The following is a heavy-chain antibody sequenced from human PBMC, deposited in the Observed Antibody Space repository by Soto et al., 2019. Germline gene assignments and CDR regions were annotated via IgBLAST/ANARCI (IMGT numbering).Heavy chain of an antibody. D-gene: IGHD2-2*02. CDR1: GFTFSSYG. CDR2: ISYDGSNK. CDR3: AKETVVPAAISNYYYYYGMDV. Sequence: QVQLVESGGGVVQPGRSLRLSCAASGFTFSSYGMHWVRQAPGKGLEWVAVISYDGSNKYYADSVKGRFTISRDNSKNTLYLQMNSLRAEDTAVYYCAKETVVPAAISNYYYYYGMDVWGQGTTVTVSS. V-gene: IGHV3-30*18. J-gene: IGHJ6*02.